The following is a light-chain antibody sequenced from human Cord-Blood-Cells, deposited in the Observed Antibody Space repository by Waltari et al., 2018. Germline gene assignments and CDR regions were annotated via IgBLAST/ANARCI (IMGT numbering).Light chain of an antibody. J-gene: IGLJ2*01. CDR3: CSYAGSYTVV. CDR1: SSDVGGYNY. V-gene: IGLV2-11*01. CDR2: DVS. Sequence: QSALTQPRSVSGSPGQSVTISCTGTSSDVGGYNYVPWYQQHPGKAPKLMIYDVSKRPSGFPDLFSGSKSGNTAYLTISGLQAEDEADYYCCSYAGSYTVVFGGGTKLTVL.